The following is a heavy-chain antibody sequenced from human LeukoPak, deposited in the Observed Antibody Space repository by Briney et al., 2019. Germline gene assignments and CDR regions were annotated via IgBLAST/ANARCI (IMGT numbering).Heavy chain of an antibody. V-gene: IGHV4-59*01. CDR3: ARSHGSGSYYNLNDY. D-gene: IGHD3-10*01. CDR1: GGSISNYY. J-gene: IGHJ4*02. CDR2: IYYAGST. Sequence: SETLSLTCTVSGGSISNYYWSWIRQPPGKGLEWIGYIYYAGSTNYNPSLRSRVTISVDTSKNQFSLKLSSVTAADTAVYYCARSHGSGSYYNLNDYWGQGTLVTVSS.